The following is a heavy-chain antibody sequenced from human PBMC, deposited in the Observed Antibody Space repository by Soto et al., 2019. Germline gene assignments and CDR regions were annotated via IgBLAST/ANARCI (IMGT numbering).Heavy chain of an antibody. CDR3: ARVPRYTSDIVQVPAVMFEDWFVP. V-gene: IGHV1-3*01. CDR1: GYTFSNYA. J-gene: IGHJ5*02. Sequence: QVQLVQSGAVVKKPGASVKLSCKASGYTFSNYAVQWVRQAPGQSLEWMGWIHAGNGDTKYSQKFHDRVTITRGTSASTAYMELSSLRSEDTAIYYCARVPRYTSDIVQVPAVMFEDWFVPWGQGTLVTVSS. D-gene: IGHD2-2*01. CDR2: IHAGNGDT.